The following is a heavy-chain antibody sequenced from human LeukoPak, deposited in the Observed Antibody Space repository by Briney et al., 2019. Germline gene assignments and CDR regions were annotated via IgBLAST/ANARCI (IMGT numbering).Heavy chain of an antibody. CDR1: EFTFSSYG. CDR3: AKPQWLDSNPSFDY. V-gene: IGHV3-30*18. D-gene: IGHD6-19*01. J-gene: IGHJ4*02. Sequence: GGSLRLSCAGSEFTFSSYGMHWVRQAPGKGLEWVALISYDGSKKDYADSVKGRFTISRDNSKKTLYLQMNSLRPEDTAVYYCAKPQWLDSNPSFDYWGQGTLVTVSP. CDR2: ISYDGSKK.